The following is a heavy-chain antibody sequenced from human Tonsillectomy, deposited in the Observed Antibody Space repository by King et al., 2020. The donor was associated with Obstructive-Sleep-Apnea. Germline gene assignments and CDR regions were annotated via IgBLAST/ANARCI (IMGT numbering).Heavy chain of an antibody. D-gene: IGHD5-18*01. CDR1: GYNFINYW. Sequence: VQLVESGADVKKPGESLRISCEGSGYNFINYWISWVRQMPEKGLEGMGRSDPTDSSINYSPSFQGHVTISVDKSIGTAYRQWSSLKASDTAMYYCARHPTAMDYSHYYHMDVWGQGTTVTASS. J-gene: IGHJ6*02. CDR3: ARHPTAMDYSHYYHMDV. V-gene: IGHV5-10-1*03. CDR2: SDPTDSSI.